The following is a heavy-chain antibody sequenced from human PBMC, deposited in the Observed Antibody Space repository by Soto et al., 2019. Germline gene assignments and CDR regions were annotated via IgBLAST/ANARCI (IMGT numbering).Heavy chain of an antibody. Sequence: GGSLRLSCAASGFTFRSFTMNWVRQAPGKGLEWVSTISSNSAYIYYTDALRGRFTISIDNAKNSLHLQMNSLRAEDTAVYYCTRDASRDSSARGWFDPWGPGTLVTVSS. CDR2: ISSNSAYI. CDR3: TRDASRDSSARGWFDP. V-gene: IGHV3-21*01. J-gene: IGHJ5*02. CDR1: GFTFRSFT. D-gene: IGHD6-13*01.